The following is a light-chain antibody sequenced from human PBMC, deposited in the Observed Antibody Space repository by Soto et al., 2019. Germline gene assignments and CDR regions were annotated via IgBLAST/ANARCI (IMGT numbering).Light chain of an antibody. CDR2: SNN. CDR1: SSNIGSNY. J-gene: IGLJ1*01. V-gene: IGLV1-47*02. Sequence: QSVLTQPPSAPGTPGQRVTISCSGSSSNIGSNYVYWYQQLPGTAPKLLIYSNNQRPSGVPDRFSGSKSGTSASLAISGLRSEDEADYYCAAWDDSLSGFYVFGTGTKVTVL. CDR3: AAWDDSLSGFYV.